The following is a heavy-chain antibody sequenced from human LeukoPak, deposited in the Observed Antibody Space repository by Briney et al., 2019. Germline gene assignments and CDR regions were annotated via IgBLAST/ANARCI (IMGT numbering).Heavy chain of an antibody. CDR1: GGTFSSYA. D-gene: IGHD3-10*01. Sequence: SVKVSCKASGGTFSSYAISWVRQAPGQGLEWMGGIIPIFGTANYAQKFQGRVTITADESTSTAYMELSSLRSEDTAVYYCASRGGGSTMVRGVITPFDYWGQGTLVTVSS. CDR3: ASRGGGSTMVRGVITPFDY. V-gene: IGHV1-69*13. CDR2: IIPIFGTA. J-gene: IGHJ4*02.